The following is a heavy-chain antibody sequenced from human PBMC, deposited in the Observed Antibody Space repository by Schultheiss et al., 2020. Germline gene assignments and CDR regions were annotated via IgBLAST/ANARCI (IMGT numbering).Heavy chain of an antibody. CDR2: INHSGST. V-gene: IGHV4-34*09. CDR3: ARASIAAAGNS. D-gene: IGHD6-13*01. Sequence: SETLSLTFAVYGGSFSGYYWSWIRQPPGKGLEWIGEINHSGSTNYNPSLKSRVTISVDTSKNQFSLKLSSVTAADTAVYYCARASIAAAGNSWGQGTLVTVSS. J-gene: IGHJ4*02. CDR1: GGSFSGYY.